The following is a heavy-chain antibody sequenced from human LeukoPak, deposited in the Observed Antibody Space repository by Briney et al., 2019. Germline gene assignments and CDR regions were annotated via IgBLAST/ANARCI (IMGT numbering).Heavy chain of an antibody. Sequence: GGSLRLSCAASGFTFSSYAMHWVRQAPGKGLEWVAVISYDGSNKYYADSVKGRFTISRDNSKNTLYLQMNSLRAEDTAVYYCAKDGFLHWGQGTLVTVSS. CDR3: AKDGFLH. CDR2: ISYDGSNK. CDR1: GFTFSSYA. J-gene: IGHJ4*02. D-gene: IGHD2-21*01. V-gene: IGHV3-30*04.